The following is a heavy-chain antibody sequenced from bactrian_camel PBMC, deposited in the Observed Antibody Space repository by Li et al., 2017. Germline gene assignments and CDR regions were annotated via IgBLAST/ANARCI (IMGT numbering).Heavy chain of an antibody. J-gene: IGHJ4*01. CDR1: GFALDDSD. D-gene: IGHD1*01. Sequence: HVQLVESGGGSVQDGGSLRLSCVASGFALDDSDMAWYRQGSGLQCELVSLINSDGSTWYKDSVKGRFTVTRDNLKITTWLQMSNLKPEDTALYHCAADARSCESVSVTAFQYTGQGTQVTVS. V-gene: IGHV3S63*01. CDR2: INSDGST.